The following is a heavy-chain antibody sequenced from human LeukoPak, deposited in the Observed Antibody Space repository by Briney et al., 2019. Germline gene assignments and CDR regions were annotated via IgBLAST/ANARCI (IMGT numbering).Heavy chain of an antibody. CDR3: ARGARGVVAAAPGWYFDL. V-gene: IGHV4-30-2*01. Sequence: SQTLSLTCAVSGGSISSGGYSWSWIRQPPGKGMEWFGYIYHSGSTYYNPSLKSRVTISVDRSKNQFSLKLSSVTAADTAVYYCARGARGVVAAAPGWYFDLWGRGTLVTVSS. D-gene: IGHD2-15*01. J-gene: IGHJ2*01. CDR2: IYHSGST. CDR1: GGSISSGGYS.